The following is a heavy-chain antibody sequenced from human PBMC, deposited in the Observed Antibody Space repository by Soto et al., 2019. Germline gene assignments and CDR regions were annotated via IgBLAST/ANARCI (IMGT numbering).Heavy chain of an antibody. CDR2: ISYDGSNK. D-gene: IGHD5-18*01. Sequence: GGSLRLSCAASGFTFSSYGMHWVRQAPGKGLEWVAVISYDGSNKYYADSVKGRFTISRDNSKNTLYLQMNSLRAEDTAVYYCAKAPLIQLWTFDYWGQGTLVTVSS. CDR3: AKAPLIQLWTFDY. V-gene: IGHV3-30*18. J-gene: IGHJ4*02. CDR1: GFTFSSYG.